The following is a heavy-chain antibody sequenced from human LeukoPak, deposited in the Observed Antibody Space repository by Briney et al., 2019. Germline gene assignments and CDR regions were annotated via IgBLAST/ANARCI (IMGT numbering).Heavy chain of an antibody. J-gene: IGHJ6*02. D-gene: IGHD5-18*01. CDR1: GLTFDDYA. CDR2: ISWNSGSI. CDR3: AKDGVQLWYKYYYGMDV. Sequence: PGRSLRLSCAASGLTFDDYAMHWVRQAPGKGLEWVSGISWNSGSIGYADSVKGRFTISRDNAKNSLYLQMNSLRAEDTALYYCAKDGVQLWYKYYYGMDVWGQGTTVTVSS. V-gene: IGHV3-9*01.